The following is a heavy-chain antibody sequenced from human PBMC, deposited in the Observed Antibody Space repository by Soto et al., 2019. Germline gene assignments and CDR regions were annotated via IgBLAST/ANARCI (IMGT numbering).Heavy chain of an antibody. J-gene: IGHJ4*02. V-gene: IGHV4-59*01. D-gene: IGHD5-12*01. CDR2: VYYSGTT. Sequence: SETLSLTCTVSNDSISSYYWGWIRQPPGKGLEWIGYVYYSGTTTYNPALKSRVTISLDTSRNLFSLKLTAVTAADTAVYYCAREWQTVFDYWGQGTLVTVSS. CDR1: NDSISSYY. CDR3: AREWQTVFDY.